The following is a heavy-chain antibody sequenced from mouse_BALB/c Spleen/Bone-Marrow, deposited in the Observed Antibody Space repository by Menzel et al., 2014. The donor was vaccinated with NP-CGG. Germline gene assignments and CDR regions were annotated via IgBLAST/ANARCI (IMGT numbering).Heavy chain of an antibody. Sequence: VKLVDSGAELVRPGVSVKISCKGSGYTFTDYSIHWIKQSHAKSLEWIGAISTYYGDATNNQKFKGKATLTVDKSSSTAYMELARPASEDSVIYYCARGVTTGAMDYWGQGTSVTVSS. CDR3: ARGVTTGAMDY. CDR2: ISTYYGDA. V-gene: IGHV1-67*01. J-gene: IGHJ4*01. CDR1: GYTFTDYS. D-gene: IGHD1-1*01.